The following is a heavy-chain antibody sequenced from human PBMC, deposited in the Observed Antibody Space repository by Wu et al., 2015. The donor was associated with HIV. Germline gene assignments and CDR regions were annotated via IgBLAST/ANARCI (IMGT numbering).Heavy chain of an antibody. Sequence: QVQLVQSGTEVKKPGASVKVSCKASRYAFTDYYIHWVRQAPGQGLEWMGWINPNSGGKNYAQKFQGRVTMTRDTSISTAYMELRGLRSDDTALYFCASYGPGYNWMYSWGQGTLVTVSS. CDR1: RYAFTDYY. CDR3: ASYGPGYNWMYS. V-gene: IGHV1-2*02. CDR2: INPNSGGK. D-gene: IGHD1-20*01. J-gene: IGHJ4*02.